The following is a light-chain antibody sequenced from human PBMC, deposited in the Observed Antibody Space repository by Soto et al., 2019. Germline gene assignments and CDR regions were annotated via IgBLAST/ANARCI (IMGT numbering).Light chain of an antibody. CDR2: GAS. V-gene: IGKV3D-20*02. CDR3: QQRSNWPPT. J-gene: IGKJ1*01. Sequence: EIVLTQSPGTLSLSPGERATLSCRASQSVSSNYLAWYQQIPGQAPRLLIYGASSRATGIPDRFSGSGSGTDFTLTISSLEPEDFAFYYCQQRSNWPPTFGQGTKVDIK. CDR1: QSVSSNY.